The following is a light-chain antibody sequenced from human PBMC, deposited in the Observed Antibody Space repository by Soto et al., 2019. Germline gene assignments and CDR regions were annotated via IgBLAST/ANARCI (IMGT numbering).Light chain of an antibody. CDR1: SSNIGAGYD. V-gene: IGLV1-40*01. Sequence: QSVLTQPTSVSGAPGRRVTISCTGSSSNIGAGYDVHWYQQLPGTAPKLLIYGNSNRPSGVPDRFSGSKSGTSASLAITGLQAEDEADYYSQSYDSSLSGYVVFGGGTKLTVL. CDR3: QSYDSSLSGYVV. J-gene: IGLJ2*01. CDR2: GNS.